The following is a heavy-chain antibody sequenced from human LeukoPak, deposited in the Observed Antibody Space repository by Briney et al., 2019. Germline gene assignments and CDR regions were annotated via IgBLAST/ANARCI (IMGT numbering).Heavy chain of an antibody. Sequence: PGGSLRLSYAASGFTFSRFWMSWARQAPGKGLEWVANIKQDGSEKYYVDSVKGRFTISRDNAKNSLYLQMNSLRDEDTAVYYCARAVDVYTYGYGYWGQGTLVTVSS. CDR3: ARAVDVYTYGYGY. V-gene: IGHV3-7*02. J-gene: IGHJ4*02. CDR2: IKQDGSEK. CDR1: GFTFSRFW. D-gene: IGHD5-18*01.